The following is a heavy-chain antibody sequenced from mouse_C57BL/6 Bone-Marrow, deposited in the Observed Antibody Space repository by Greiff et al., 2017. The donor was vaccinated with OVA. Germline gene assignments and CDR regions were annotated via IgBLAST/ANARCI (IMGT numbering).Heavy chain of an antibody. CDR2: IDPSDSYT. CDR3: AGFITTVVAYFDY. J-gene: IGHJ2*01. D-gene: IGHD1-1*01. CDR1: GYTFTSYW. Sequence: QVQLQQPGAELVKPGASVKLSCKASGYTFTSYWMQWVKQRPGQGLEWIGEIDPSDSYTNYNQKFKGKATLTVDTSSSTAYMQLSSLTSEDSAVYYYAGFITTVVAYFDYWGRGTTLTVSS. V-gene: IGHV1-50*01.